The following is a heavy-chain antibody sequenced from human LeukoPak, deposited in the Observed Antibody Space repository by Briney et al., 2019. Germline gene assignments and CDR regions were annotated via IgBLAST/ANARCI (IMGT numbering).Heavy chain of an antibody. Sequence: PGGSLRLSCAASGFTFSSYGMHWVRQAPGKGLEWVAFIRYDGSNKYYADSVKGRFTISRDNSKNTLYPQMNSLRAEDTAVYYCAKEATIFGVVPFDYWGQGTLVTVSS. J-gene: IGHJ4*02. CDR3: AKEATIFGVVPFDY. CDR2: IRYDGSNK. CDR1: GFTFSSYG. D-gene: IGHD3-3*01. V-gene: IGHV3-30*02.